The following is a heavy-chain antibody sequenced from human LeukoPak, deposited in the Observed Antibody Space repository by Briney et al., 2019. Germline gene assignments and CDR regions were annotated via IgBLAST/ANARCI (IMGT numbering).Heavy chain of an antibody. D-gene: IGHD3-22*01. CDR3: ARASGYYDSRGYQDI. CDR2: INSDGSST. Sequence: GGSLRLSCAASGFTFSSYWMHWVRQAPGKGLVWVSRINSDGSSTNYADSVKGRFTISRDNAKNTVHLQMNSLRAEDTAVYYCARASGYYDSRGYQDIWGQGTLVTVSS. J-gene: IGHJ4*02. V-gene: IGHV3-74*01. CDR1: GFTFSSYW.